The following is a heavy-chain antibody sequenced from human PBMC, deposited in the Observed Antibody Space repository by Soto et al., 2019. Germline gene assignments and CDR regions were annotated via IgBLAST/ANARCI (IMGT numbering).Heavy chain of an antibody. CDR1: GYTFTSYG. V-gene: IGHV1-18*01. CDR2: ISGYNGNT. Sequence: QIQLVQSGGEVKKPGASVKVSCKASGYTFTSYGISWVRQAPGQGLEWMGWISGYNGNTNSAQKVQGRVTMTTDTXTGTAYMERRSLRSDDTAVYYCARDGRGLSGRSDYWGQGTLVTVSS. CDR3: ARDGRGLSGRSDY. D-gene: IGHD3-10*01. J-gene: IGHJ4*02.